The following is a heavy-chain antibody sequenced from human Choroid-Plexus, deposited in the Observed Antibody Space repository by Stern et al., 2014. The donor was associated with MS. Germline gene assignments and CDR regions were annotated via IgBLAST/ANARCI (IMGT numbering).Heavy chain of an antibody. CDR3: AKDRQYLTYFFDH. CDR2: VSYDGSNK. V-gene: IGHV3-30*18. Sequence: QVQLVESGGGVVQPGRPLRLSCVASGFTFGSCAMPWVRQAPGKGLEWVAGVSYDGSNKYYVDSVKGRFTISRVNSQNTLYMQMSSLRPEDTAVYYCAKDRQYLTYFFDHWGQGSLVTVSS. D-gene: IGHD2/OR15-2a*01. J-gene: IGHJ5*02. CDR1: GFTFGSCA.